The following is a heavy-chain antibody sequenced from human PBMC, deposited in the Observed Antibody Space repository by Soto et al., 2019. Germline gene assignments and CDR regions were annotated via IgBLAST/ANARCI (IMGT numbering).Heavy chain of an antibody. CDR3: ANWGKSGSDL. V-gene: IGHV3-23*01. CDR2: ISSSAGTT. J-gene: IGHJ4*02. CDR1: GFTFSFYP. Sequence: EVLLLESGGGLVQPEGSLRLSCAASGFTFSFYPMRWVRQAPGKGLEWVSGISSSAGTTYYADPVKGRFTISIDNSKNSRFLQLDSLRPEDTPVYYCANWGKSGSDLWGQGTLVTVSS. D-gene: IGHD1-26*01.